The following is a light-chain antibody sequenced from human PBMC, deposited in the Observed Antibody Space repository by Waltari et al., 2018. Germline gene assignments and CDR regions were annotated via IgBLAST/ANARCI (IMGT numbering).Light chain of an antibody. V-gene: IGLV3-21*04. Sequence: SYMLTQPPSVSVAPGQTARNTCRVDDIGEMSWHRCQQRPGPAPVSVIYYDTDRPSGIPDRFSGSHSGDTATLIISRVEAGDEADYYCQVWDSSRHHVIFGGGTRLTVL. J-gene: IGLJ2*01. CDR3: QVWDSSRHHVI. CDR2: YDT. CDR1: DIGEMS.